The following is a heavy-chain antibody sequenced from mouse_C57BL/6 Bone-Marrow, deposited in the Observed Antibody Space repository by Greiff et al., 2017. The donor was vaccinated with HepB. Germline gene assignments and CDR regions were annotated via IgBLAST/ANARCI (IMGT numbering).Heavy chain of an antibody. Sequence: VKVVESGAELVRPGTSVKMSCKASGYTFTNYWIGWAKQRPGHGLEWIGDIYPGGGYTNYNEKFKGKATLTADKSSSTAYMQFSSLTSEDSAIYYCARGGLRRGYFDVWGTGTTVTVSS. CDR1: GYTFTNYW. CDR3: ARGGLRRGYFDV. V-gene: IGHV1-63*01. D-gene: IGHD2-2*01. J-gene: IGHJ1*03. CDR2: IYPGGGYT.